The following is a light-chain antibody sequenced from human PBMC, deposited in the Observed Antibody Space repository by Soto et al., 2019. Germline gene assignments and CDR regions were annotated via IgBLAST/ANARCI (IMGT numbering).Light chain of an antibody. Sequence: EIVLTQSPVTLSLSPVERATLSCRASQSVSSYLAWYQQKPGQAPRLLIYDASNRATGIPARFSGSGSGTDFTLTVSSLEPEDFAVYYCHQRSNWPITFGQGTRLEIK. CDR3: HQRSNWPIT. CDR2: DAS. CDR1: QSVSSY. J-gene: IGKJ5*01. V-gene: IGKV3-11*01.